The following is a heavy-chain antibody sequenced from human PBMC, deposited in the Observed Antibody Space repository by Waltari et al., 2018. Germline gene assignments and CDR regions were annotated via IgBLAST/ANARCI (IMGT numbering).Heavy chain of an antibody. CDR1: GFTFSSYG. D-gene: IGHD5-12*01. CDR3: ARDKGREMATITFDY. J-gene: IGHJ4*02. CDR2: RWYDGSNK. Sequence: QVQLVESGGGVVQPGRSLRLSCAASGFTFSSYGMHWVRQAPGKGLEWVACRWYDGSNKYYADSVKGRFTISRDNSKNTLYLQMNSLRAEDTAVYYCARDKGREMATITFDYWGQGTLVTVSS. V-gene: IGHV3-33*01.